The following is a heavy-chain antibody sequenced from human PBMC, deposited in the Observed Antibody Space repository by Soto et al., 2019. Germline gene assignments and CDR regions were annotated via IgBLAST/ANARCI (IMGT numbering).Heavy chain of an antibody. CDR1: GGSISSYY. D-gene: IGHD2-2*02. J-gene: IGHJ5*02. CDR3: AREPAPILGYCSSTSCYISGGWFDP. Sequence: PSETLSLTCTVSGGSISSYYWSWIRQPPGKGLEWIGYIYYSGSTNYNPSLKSRVTMSVDTSKNQFSLKLSSVTAADTAVYYCAREPAPILGYCSSTSCYISGGWFDPWGQGTLVTVSS. V-gene: IGHV4-59*12. CDR2: IYYSGST.